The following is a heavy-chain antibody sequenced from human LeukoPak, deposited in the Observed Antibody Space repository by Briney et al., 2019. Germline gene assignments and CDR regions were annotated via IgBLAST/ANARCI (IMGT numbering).Heavy chain of an antibody. J-gene: IGHJ4*02. CDR3: ARDVFADSSGGSFDF. Sequence: GGSLRLSCAASGFSFATHGMHWVRQAPGEGLEWVAVTWYDGSKKYYADSVKGRFTISRDNSKKSLFLQMNSLRAEDTALYYCARDVFADSSGGSFDFWGQGTLVTVSS. V-gene: IGHV3-33*01. D-gene: IGHD3-16*01. CDR1: GFSFATHG. CDR2: TWYDGSKK.